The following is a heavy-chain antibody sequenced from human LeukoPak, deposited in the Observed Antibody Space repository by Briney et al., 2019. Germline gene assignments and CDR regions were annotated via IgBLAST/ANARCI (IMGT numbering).Heavy chain of an antibody. CDR2: IYHSGST. J-gene: IGHJ5*02. CDR3: ARGMHYDFWSGYYTGNWFDP. Sequence: SETLSLTCAVYGGSFSGYYWSWIRQPPGKGLEWIGYIYHSGSTYYNPSLKSRVTISVDRSKNQFSLKLSSVTAADTAVYYCARGMHYDFWSGYYTGNWFDPWGQGTLVTVSS. D-gene: IGHD3-3*01. CDR1: GGSFSGYY. V-gene: IGHV4-34*01.